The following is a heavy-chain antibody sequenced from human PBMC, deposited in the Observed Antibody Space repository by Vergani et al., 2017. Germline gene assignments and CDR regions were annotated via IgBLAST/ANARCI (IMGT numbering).Heavy chain of an antibody. Sequence: QLQLQESGPGLVKPSETLSLTCTVSGGSISSSSYYWGWIRQPPGKGLEWIGSIYYSGSTYYNPSLKSRVTISVDTAKNQFSLKLSSVTAADTAVYYCAXRAGQQLGLRYYDYMDVWGKGTTVTVSS. CDR2: IYYSGST. CDR3: AXRAGQQLGLRYYDYMDV. J-gene: IGHJ6*03. D-gene: IGHD6-13*01. V-gene: IGHV4-39*01. CDR1: GGSISSSSYY.